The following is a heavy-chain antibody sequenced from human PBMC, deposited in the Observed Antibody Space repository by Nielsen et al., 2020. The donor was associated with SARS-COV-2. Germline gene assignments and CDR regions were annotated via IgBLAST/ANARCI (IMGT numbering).Heavy chain of an antibody. CDR2: IYTSGST. J-gene: IGHJ3*02. V-gene: IGHV4-61*02. Sequence: LRLSCTVSGGSIRSGSYYWSWIRQPAGKGLEWIGRIYTSGSTNYNPSLKSRVTISLDTSKSQFSLRLNSVTAADTAVYYCARAPDYYASATYDAFDIWGQGTLVTVSS. D-gene: IGHD3-22*01. CDR1: GGSIRSGSYY. CDR3: ARAPDYYASATYDAFDI.